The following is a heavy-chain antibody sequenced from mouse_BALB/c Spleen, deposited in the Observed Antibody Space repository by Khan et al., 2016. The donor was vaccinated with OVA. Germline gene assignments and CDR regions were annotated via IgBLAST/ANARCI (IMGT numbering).Heavy chain of an antibody. CDR2: INPNNGGT. J-gene: IGHJ3*01. Sequence: QVQLKQSGAELVKPGPSVKLSCKASGYTFTSFYIYWVKQRPGQGLEWIGEINPNNGGTNVYEKIKSKATLTVDKSSSTAYLKLSSLKTEDSAVFYCTRGGYCSPFTYWGQGTLVTVSA. V-gene: IGHV1S81*02. CDR3: TRGGYCSPFTY. CDR1: GYTFTSFY. D-gene: IGHD1-1*01.